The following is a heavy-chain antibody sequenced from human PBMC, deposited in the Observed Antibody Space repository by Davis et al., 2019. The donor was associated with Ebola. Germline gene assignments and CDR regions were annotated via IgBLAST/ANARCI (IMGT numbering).Heavy chain of an antibody. Sequence: ASVKVSCKASGYTFTSYYMHWVRQAPGHGLEWMGWISAYNGNTNYAQKLQGRVTMTTDTSTSTAYMELRSLRSDDTAVYYWSSPRRPTVTAYYYYYGMDVWGQGTTVTVSS. V-gene: IGHV1-18*04. CDR3: SSPRRPTVTAYYYYYGMDV. CDR1: GYTFTSYY. D-gene: IGHD4-11*01. CDR2: ISAYNGNT. J-gene: IGHJ6*02.